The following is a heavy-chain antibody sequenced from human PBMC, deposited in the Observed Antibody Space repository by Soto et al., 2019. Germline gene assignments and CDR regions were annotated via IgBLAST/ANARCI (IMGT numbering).Heavy chain of an antibody. CDR2: ISGSGGST. J-gene: IGHJ4*02. CDR3: AREQIGYCSGGSCSFGY. CDR1: GFTFSSHA. Sequence: GGSLRLSCAASGFTFSSHAMSWVRQAPGKGLEWVSAISGSGGSTYYADSVKGRFTISRDNSKNTLYLQMNSLRAEDTAVYYCAREQIGYCSGGSCSFGYWGQGTLVTVSS. D-gene: IGHD2-15*01. V-gene: IGHV3-23*01.